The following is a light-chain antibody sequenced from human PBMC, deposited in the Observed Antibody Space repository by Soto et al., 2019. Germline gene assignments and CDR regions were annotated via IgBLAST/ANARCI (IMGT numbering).Light chain of an antibody. CDR3: QLCGGSPPYT. J-gene: IGKJ2*01. CDR1: QTIDSRY. V-gene: IGKV3-20*01. CDR2: GAS. Sequence: ERVLTQSPGTLSLSPGERATLSCRASQTIDSRYLAWYQQKPGQAPRLLIYGASSRATGIPDRFSGSGSGTDFTLIISRLEPEDFAVYYCQLCGGSPPYTFGQGTKVEIK.